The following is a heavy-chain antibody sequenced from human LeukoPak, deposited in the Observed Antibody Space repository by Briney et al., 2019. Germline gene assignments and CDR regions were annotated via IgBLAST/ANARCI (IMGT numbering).Heavy chain of an antibody. Sequence: SVKVSCKSSGGTFSSYAVSWVRQAPGQGLEWMGEIIPIFGSANYAQKFQGRVTITTDESTSTAYMELSSLTSEDTAVYYCARHGGITIFGVAQPGGAFDIWGQGTMVTVSS. CDR1: GGTFSSYA. D-gene: IGHD3-3*01. J-gene: IGHJ3*02. V-gene: IGHV1-69*05. CDR2: IIPIFGSA. CDR3: ARHGGITIFGVAQPGGAFDI.